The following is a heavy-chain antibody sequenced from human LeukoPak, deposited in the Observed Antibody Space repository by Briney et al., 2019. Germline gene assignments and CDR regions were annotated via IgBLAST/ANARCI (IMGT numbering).Heavy chain of an antibody. D-gene: IGHD3-10*01. CDR3: ARAFFTYYYGSGSPWYYFDY. CDR1: GGTFSSYA. J-gene: IGHJ4*02. Sequence: SVTVSCKASGGTFSSYAISWVRQAPGQGLEWMGGIIPIFGTANYAQKFQGRVTITADESTSTAYMELSSLRSEDTAVYYCARAFFTYYYGSGSPWYYFDYWGQGTLVTVSS. V-gene: IGHV1-69*13. CDR2: IIPIFGTA.